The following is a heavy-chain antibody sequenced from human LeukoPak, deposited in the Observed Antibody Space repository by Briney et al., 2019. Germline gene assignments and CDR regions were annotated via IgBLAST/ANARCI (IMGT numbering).Heavy chain of an antibody. J-gene: IGHJ5*02. V-gene: IGHV3-48*04. D-gene: IGHD3-3*01. CDR2: ISSSSGTI. CDR1: GFTFNTYS. Sequence: GGSLRLSCAASGFTFNTYSMNWVRQAPGKGLEWLSYISSSSGTIYYADSVKGRFTISRDNAKNSLYLQMNSLRAEDTAIYYCARDLGLRFFDQWGQGTLVTVSP. CDR3: ARDLGLRFFDQ.